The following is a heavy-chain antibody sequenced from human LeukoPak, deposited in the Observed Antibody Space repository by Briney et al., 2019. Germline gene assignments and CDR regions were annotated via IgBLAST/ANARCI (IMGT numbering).Heavy chain of an antibody. CDR1: GGTFSSYG. J-gene: IGHJ4*02. D-gene: IGHD6-13*01. CDR3: AGDRTSAAADARGDY. V-gene: IGHV1-18*01. Sequence: ASVKVSCKASGGTFSSYGISWVRQAPGQGLEWMGWISAYNGNTNYAQKLQGRVTITTDTSTSTAYMELRSLRTDDTAAYYCAGDRTSAAADARGDYWGQGTLVTVSS. CDR2: ISAYNGNT.